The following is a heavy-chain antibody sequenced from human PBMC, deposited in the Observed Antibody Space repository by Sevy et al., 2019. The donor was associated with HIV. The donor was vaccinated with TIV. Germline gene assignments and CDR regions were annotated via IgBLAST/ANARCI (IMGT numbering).Heavy chain of an antibody. Sequence: SETLSLTCAVSGGSISSSNWWSWVRQPPGKGLEWIGEIYRSGSTNYNPSLKSRVTISVDKSKNQFSRKLSSVTAADTAEYYCASLVVVPAAIGGIAAAHMDVWGKGTTVTVSS. V-gene: IGHV4-4*02. CDR3: ASLVVVPAAIGGIAAAHMDV. J-gene: IGHJ6*03. CDR2: IYRSGST. D-gene: IGHD2-2*01. CDR1: GGSISSSNW.